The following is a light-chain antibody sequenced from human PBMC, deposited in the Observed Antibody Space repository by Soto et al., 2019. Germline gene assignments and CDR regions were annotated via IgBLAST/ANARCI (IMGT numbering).Light chain of an antibody. J-gene: IGLJ3*02. CDR2: DVT. V-gene: IGLV2-11*01. CDR3: CSYAGSYTLV. CDR1: SSDVGGYDY. Sequence: QSVLTQPRSVSGSPGQSVTISCTGTSSDVGGYDYVSCYQHHPGEAPKLMIYDVTKRPSGVPDRLSGSKSGNTASLTISGLQAEDEADYYCCSYAGSYTLVFGGGTQLTVL.